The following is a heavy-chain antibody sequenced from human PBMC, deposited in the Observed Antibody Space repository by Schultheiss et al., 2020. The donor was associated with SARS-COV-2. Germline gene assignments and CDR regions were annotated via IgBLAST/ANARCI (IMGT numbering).Heavy chain of an antibody. V-gene: IGHV4-61*01. CDR3: ARPEGPRADAFDI. CDR2: IYYSGST. J-gene: IGHJ3*02. CDR1: GGSVSSGSYY. Sequence: SQTLSLTCTVSGGSVSSGSYYWSWIRQPPGKGLEWIGYIYYSGSTNYNLSLKSRVTISVDTSKNQFSLNLISVTAADTAVYYCARPEGPRADAFDIWGQGTMVTVSS.